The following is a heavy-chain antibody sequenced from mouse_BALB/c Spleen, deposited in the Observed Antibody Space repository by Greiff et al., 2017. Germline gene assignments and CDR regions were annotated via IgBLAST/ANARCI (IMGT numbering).Heavy chain of an antibody. CDR3: ARRGMITDAMDY. CDR2: ISSGGSYT. D-gene: IGHD2-4*01. CDR1: GFTFSSYA. J-gene: IGHJ4*01. Sequence: EVQLVESGGGLVKPGGSLKLSCAASGFTFSSYAMSWVRQTPEKRLEWVATISSGGSYTYYPDSVKGRFTISRDNAKNTLYLQMSSLRSEDTAMYYCARRGMITDAMDYWGAGTSVTVSS. V-gene: IGHV5-9-3*01.